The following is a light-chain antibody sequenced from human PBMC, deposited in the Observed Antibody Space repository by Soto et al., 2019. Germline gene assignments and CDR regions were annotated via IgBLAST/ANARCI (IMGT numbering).Light chain of an antibody. V-gene: IGLV2-14*02. CDR1: SSEVANYDV. CDR2: EVS. J-gene: IGLJ1*01. Sequence: QSALTQPASVSGSPGQSITISCAGASSEVANYDVLSWYQHHPGKAPKLIISEVSSRPSGVSSRFSGSKSGNTASLTISGLQAEDEAEYYCSSYSSVSTYVFGTGTKVTVL. CDR3: SSYSSVSTYV.